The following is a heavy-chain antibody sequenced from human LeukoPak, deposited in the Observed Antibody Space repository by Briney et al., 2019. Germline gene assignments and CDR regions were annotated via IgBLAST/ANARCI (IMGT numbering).Heavy chain of an antibody. CDR3: ARAPRGDYGDYSGWFDP. D-gene: IGHD4-17*01. J-gene: IGHJ5*02. Sequence: SETLSLTCTVSGGSISSYYWSWIRQPAGKGLEWIGRIYSSGSTNYNPSLNSRVTMSVDTSKTQFSLKLRSVPAPDTAVYSCARAPRGDYGDYSGWFDPWGQGTLVTVSS. V-gene: IGHV4-4*07. CDR2: IYSSGST. CDR1: GGSISSYY.